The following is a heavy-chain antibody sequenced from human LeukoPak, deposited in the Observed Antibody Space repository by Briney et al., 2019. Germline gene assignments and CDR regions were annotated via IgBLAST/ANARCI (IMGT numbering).Heavy chain of an antibody. J-gene: IGHJ6*03. Sequence: NPGGSLRLSRAPSGLTFRSYSMNWLGPPPGKGLEWVASISSISCYIYYADSVKGRFTISRDNAKNPLYLQMNSLRAEDTAVYYCARDPRDSSGYYFGYYYYYMDVWGKGTTVTISS. CDR3: ARDPRDSSGYYFGYYYYYMDV. V-gene: IGHV3-21*01. CDR1: GLTFRSYS. CDR2: ISSISCYI. D-gene: IGHD3-22*01.